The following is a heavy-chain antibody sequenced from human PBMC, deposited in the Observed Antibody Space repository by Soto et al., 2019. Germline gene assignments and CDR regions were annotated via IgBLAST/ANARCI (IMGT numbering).Heavy chain of an antibody. J-gene: IGHJ4*02. CDR2: IIPIFGTA. CDR1: GGTFSSYA. D-gene: IGHD3-22*01. CDR3: ARASMYYYDSSGYSFDY. Sequence: SVKVSCKASGGTFSSYAISWVRQAPGQGLEWMGGIIPIFGTANYAQKFQGRVTITADESTSTAYMELSSQRSEDTAVYYFARASMYYYDSSGYSFDYWGQGTMVTVSS. V-gene: IGHV1-69*13.